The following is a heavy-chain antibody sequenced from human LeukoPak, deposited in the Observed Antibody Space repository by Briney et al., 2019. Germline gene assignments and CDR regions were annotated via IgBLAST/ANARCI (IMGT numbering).Heavy chain of an antibody. Sequence: PGGSLRLSCAASGFTFSSYSMNWVRQAPGKGLEWVSSISSSSSYIYYADSVKGRFTISRDNAKNSLYLQMNSLRAEDTAVYYCASLHGSGSYFHDAFDIWGQGTMVTVSS. D-gene: IGHD3-10*01. V-gene: IGHV3-21*01. CDR3: ASLHGSGSYFHDAFDI. CDR2: ISSSSSYI. J-gene: IGHJ3*02. CDR1: GFTFSSYS.